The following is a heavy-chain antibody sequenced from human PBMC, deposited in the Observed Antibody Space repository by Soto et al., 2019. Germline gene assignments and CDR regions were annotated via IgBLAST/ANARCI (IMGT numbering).Heavy chain of an antibody. Sequence: PSETLSLTCAFFGGSFSGYYWSWIRQPPGKGLEWIGEINHSGSTNYNPSLKSRVTISVDTSKNQFSLKLSSVTAADTAVYYCARVRGRGYSYGYPTMYNWFDPWGQGTLVTVSS. D-gene: IGHD5-18*01. V-gene: IGHV4-34*01. CDR1: GGSFSGYY. CDR3: ARVRGRGYSYGYPTMYNWFDP. J-gene: IGHJ5*02. CDR2: INHSGST.